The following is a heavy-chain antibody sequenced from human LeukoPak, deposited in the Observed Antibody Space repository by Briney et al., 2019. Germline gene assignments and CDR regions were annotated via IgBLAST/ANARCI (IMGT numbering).Heavy chain of an antibody. J-gene: IGHJ5*02. CDR3: ARGGTVIVGYNWFDP. D-gene: IGHD2-15*01. CDR1: GYTFTNYG. CDR2: INPYNGNT. Sequence: GASVKVSCKASGYTFTNYGISWVRQAPGQGLEWMGWINPYNGNTNHAQKLQCRVTMTTDTSTTTAYMELRSLRSDDTAVYYCARGGTVIVGYNWFDPWGQGTLVTVSS. V-gene: IGHV1-18*01.